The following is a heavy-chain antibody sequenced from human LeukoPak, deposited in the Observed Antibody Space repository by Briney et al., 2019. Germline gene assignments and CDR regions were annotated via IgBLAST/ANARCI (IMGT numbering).Heavy chain of an antibody. D-gene: IGHD3-10*01. V-gene: IGHV4-59*01. CDR1: GGSISSYY. CDR2: IYYSGST. CDR3: ARDQSGSGSHGY. J-gene: IGHJ4*02. Sequence: PSETLSLTCTVSGGSISSYYWSWIRQPPGKGLEWIGYIYYSGSTKYNPSLKSRVTISVDTSKNQFSLKLSSVTAADTAVYYCARDQSGSGSHGYWGQGTLVTVSS.